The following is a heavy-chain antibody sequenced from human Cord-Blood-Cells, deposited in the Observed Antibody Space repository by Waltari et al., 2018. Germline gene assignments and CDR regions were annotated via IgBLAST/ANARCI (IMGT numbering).Heavy chain of an antibody. CDR2: MNPNSGNT. Sequence: QVQLVQSGAEVKKPGASVKVSCKASGYTFTSYDINWVRQATGQGLEWMGWMNPNSGNTGYAQKFQGRVTMTRNTSISTAYMELSSLRSEDTAVYYCARGRAGVTMIVVDAFDIWGQGTMVTVSS. D-gene: IGHD3-22*01. CDR3: ARGRAGVTMIVVDAFDI. CDR1: GYTFTSYD. J-gene: IGHJ3*02. V-gene: IGHV1-8*01.